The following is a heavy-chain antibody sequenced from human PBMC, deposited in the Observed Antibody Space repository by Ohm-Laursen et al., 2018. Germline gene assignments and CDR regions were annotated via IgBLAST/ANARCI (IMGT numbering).Heavy chain of an antibody. D-gene: IGHD3-3*01. CDR2: IYSGGST. V-gene: IGHV3-53*01. J-gene: IGHJ4*02. CDR1: GFTFSSYE. Sequence: SLRLSCAAPGFTFSSYEMNWVRQAPGKGLEWVSVIYSGGSTYYADSVIGRFTISRDNAKNSLYLQMNSLRAEDTAVYYCARDRYYDFWSGSKVLDYWGQGTLVTVSS. CDR3: ARDRYYDFWSGSKVLDY.